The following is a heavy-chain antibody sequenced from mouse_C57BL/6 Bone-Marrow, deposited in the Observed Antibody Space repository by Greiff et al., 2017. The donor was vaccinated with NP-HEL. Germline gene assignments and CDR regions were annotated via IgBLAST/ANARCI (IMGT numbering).Heavy chain of an antibody. CDR3: ARSRYDGSSYTPYYAMDY. CDR1: GYTFTDHT. J-gene: IGHJ4*01. Sequence: QVQLQQSDAELVKPGASVKISCKVSGYTFTDHTIHWMKQRPEQGLEWIGYIYPRDGSTKYIEKFKGKATLTADKSSSTAYMQLNSLTSEDSAVYFCARSRYDGSSYTPYYAMDYWGQGTSVTVSS. CDR2: IYPRDGST. V-gene: IGHV1-78*01. D-gene: IGHD1-1*01.